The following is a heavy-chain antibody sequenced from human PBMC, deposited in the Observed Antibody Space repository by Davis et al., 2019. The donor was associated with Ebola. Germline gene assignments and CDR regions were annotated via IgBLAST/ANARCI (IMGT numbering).Heavy chain of an antibody. CDR3: ARGYCTGGVCRNYYYYDMDV. V-gene: IGHV3-74*01. CDR2: INSDGSST. Sequence: GESLKISCAASGFTFSSYWMHWVRQAPGKGLVWVSRINSDGSSTSYADSVKGRFTISRDNAKNTLYLQMNSLRAEDTAVYYCARGYCTGGVCRNYYYYDMDVWGQGTTVTVSS. D-gene: IGHD2-8*02. J-gene: IGHJ6*02. CDR1: GFTFSSYW.